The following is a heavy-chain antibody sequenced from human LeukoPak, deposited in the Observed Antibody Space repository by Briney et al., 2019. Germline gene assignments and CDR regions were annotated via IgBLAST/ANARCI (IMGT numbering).Heavy chain of an antibody. CDR1: GGSISSYY. J-gene: IGHJ4*02. D-gene: IGHD1-26*01. Sequence: SETLSLTCTVSGGSISSYYWSWIRQPAGKGLEWIGHIYTSGSTKYNPSLKSRVTMSVDTSKNQFSLKLSSVTAADTAVYYCARDSRSSGSYSYFDYWGQGTLVTVSS. CDR2: IYTSGST. V-gene: IGHV4-4*07. CDR3: ARDSRSSGSYSYFDY.